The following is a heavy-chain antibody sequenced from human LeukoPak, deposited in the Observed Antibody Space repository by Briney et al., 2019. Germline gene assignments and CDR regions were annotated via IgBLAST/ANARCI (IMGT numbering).Heavy chain of an antibody. CDR1: GFTFSSYA. D-gene: IGHD1-26*01. CDR2: ISDSGGSS. Sequence: GGSLTLSCAASGFTFSSYAMTWVRQAPGKGLEWVSAISDSGGSSYYSASVKGRFTISRDISKSTLYLQMNSLRAEDTALYYCAKGQKWELPLDFWGQGTLVTVSS. CDR3: AKGQKWELPLDF. V-gene: IGHV3-23*01. J-gene: IGHJ4*02.